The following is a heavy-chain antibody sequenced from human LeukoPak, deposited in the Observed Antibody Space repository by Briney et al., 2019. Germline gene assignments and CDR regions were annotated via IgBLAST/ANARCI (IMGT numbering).Heavy chain of an antibody. V-gene: IGHV1-2*02. CDR1: EYTFTRYY. CDR3: ARGFGSRGIDY. Sequence: ASVKVSCKTSEYTFTRYYMHWVRLAPGQGLEWMGWINPNSGATDYAQKFQDRVTMTRDTSINTAYMELSILRSNDTAVYYCARGFGSRGIDYWGQGTLVTVSS. J-gene: IGHJ4*02. D-gene: IGHD2-2*01. CDR2: INPNSGAT.